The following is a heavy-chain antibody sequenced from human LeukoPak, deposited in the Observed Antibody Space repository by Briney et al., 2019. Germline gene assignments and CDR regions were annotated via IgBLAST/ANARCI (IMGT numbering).Heavy chain of an antibody. CDR2: IYPGDSDT. V-gene: IGHV5-51*01. Sequence: GESLKISCKGSGYSFTSYWIGWVRQMPGKGLEWMGIIYPGDSDTRYSPSFQGQVTISADKSINTAYLQWSGLKASDTAMFYCARHRRDGYNYDGFDIWGQGTIVTVSS. CDR1: GYSFTSYW. J-gene: IGHJ3*02. CDR3: ARHRRDGYNYDGFDI. D-gene: IGHD5-24*01.